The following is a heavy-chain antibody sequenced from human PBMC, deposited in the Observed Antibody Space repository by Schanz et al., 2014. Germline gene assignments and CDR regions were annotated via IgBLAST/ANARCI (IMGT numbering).Heavy chain of an antibody. D-gene: IGHD3-22*01. J-gene: IGHJ4*02. V-gene: IGHV3-66*01. CDR1: GFIVSSTY. CDR3: AKDGRLPYYGTGSDFDY. CDR2: IYSGVST. Sequence: EVQLVESGGDLVQPGGSQRLSCAASGFIVSSTYMTWVRQAPGKGLEWVSIIYSGVSTYYADSVKGRFTISRDNSKNTVYLEMNRLRVDDTAVYYCAKDGRLPYYGTGSDFDYWGQGTLVAVSS.